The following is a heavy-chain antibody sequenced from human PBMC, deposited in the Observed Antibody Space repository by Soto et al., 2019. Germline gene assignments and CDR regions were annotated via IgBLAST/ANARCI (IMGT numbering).Heavy chain of an antibody. V-gene: IGHV1-24*01. CDR2: FDPEDGET. CDR1: GYTLTELS. D-gene: IGHD1-7*01. CDR3: ATVLGAGTTVSTLGFDY. J-gene: IGHJ4*02. Sequence: ASVKVSCKVSGYTLTELSMHWVRQAPGKGLEWMGGFDPEDGETIYAQKFQGRVTMTEDTSTDTAYMELSSLRSEDTAVYYCATVLGAGTTVSTLGFDYWGQGTLVTVSS.